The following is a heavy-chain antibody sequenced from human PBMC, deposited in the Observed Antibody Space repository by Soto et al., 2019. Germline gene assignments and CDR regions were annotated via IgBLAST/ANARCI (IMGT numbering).Heavy chain of an antibody. V-gene: IGHV1-2*02. J-gene: IGHJ4*02. CDR1: GYTFTGYY. Sequence: ASVKVSCKASGYTFTGYYMHWVRQAPGQGLEWMGWINPNSGGTNYAQKFQGRVTMTRDTSISTAYMELSRLRSDDTAVYYCARDYTIFVLAQFGYWGQGTLFPFSS. D-gene: IGHD3-3*01. CDR3: ARDYTIFVLAQFGY. CDR2: INPNSGGT.